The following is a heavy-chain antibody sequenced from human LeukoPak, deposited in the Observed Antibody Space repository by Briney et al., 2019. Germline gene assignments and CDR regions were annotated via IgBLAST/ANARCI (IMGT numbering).Heavy chain of an antibody. CDR2: IRYDGSNK. D-gene: IGHD3-22*01. J-gene: IGHJ5*02. CDR1: GFTFSSYG. V-gene: IGHV3-30*02. CDR3: AKDAAPYYYDSSGFDP. Sequence: PGGSLGLSCAASGFTFSSYGMHWVRQAPGKGLEWVAFIRYDGSNKYYADSVKGRFTISRDNSKNTLYLQMNSLRAEDTAVYYCAKDAAPYYYDSSGFDPWGQGTLVTVSS.